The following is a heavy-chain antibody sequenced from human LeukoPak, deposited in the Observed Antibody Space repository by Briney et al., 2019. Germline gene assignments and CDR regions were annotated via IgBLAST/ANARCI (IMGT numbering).Heavy chain of an antibody. CDR1: GFTFSRYA. J-gene: IGHJ4*02. V-gene: IGHV3-23*01. CDR3: AKDGKKYGSTWDFDH. CDR2: ISGSGGST. D-gene: IGHD1-1*01. Sequence: GGSLRLSCAASGFTFSRYAMSWVRQAPGKGLEWVSPISGSGGSTSYADSVKGRFTISRDNSKNTLYLQMNSLRAEDTAVYYCAKDGKKYGSTWDFDHWGQGTLVTVSS.